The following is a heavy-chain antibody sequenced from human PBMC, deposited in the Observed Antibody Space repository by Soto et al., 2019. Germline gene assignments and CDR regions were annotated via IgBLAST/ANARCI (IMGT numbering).Heavy chain of an antibody. J-gene: IGHJ4*02. V-gene: IGHV3-7*01. CDR2: IKQDGSEK. Sequence: GGSLSLSCAASGFTFSSYWMSWVRQAPGKGLEWVANIKQDGSEKYYVDSVKGRFTISRDNAKNSLYLQMNSLRAEDTAVYYCASSHDYSKFLPFDYWGQGTLVTVSS. CDR3: ASSHDYSKFLPFDY. D-gene: IGHD4-4*01. CDR1: GFTFSSYW.